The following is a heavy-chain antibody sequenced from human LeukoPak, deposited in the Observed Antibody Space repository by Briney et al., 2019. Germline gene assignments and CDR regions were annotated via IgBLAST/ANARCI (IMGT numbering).Heavy chain of an antibody. CDR3: ARDPYSGNYGNYYYYYMDV. J-gene: IGHJ6*03. D-gene: IGHD1-26*01. Sequence: PGGSLRLSCAASGFTFNYYNMNWVRQAPGKAVEWVSSITSSGAYIFYADSVTGRFTISRDNAKYSLYLQMNSLGPEDTAVYYCARDPYSGNYGNYYYYYMDVWGKGTTVTISS. CDR2: ITSSGAYI. V-gene: IGHV3-21*01. CDR1: GFTFNYYN.